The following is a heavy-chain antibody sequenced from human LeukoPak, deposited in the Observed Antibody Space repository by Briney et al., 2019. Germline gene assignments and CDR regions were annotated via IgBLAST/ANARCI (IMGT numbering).Heavy chain of an antibody. CDR1: GGSFSGYY. Sequence: ASETLSLTCAVYGGSFSGYYWSWIRQPPGKWLEWIGEINHSGSTNYNPSLKSRVTISVDTSKNQFSLKLSSVTAADTAVYYCARGNMLAAAGYGGQGTLVTVSS. V-gene: IGHV4-34*01. CDR2: INHSGST. D-gene: IGHD6-13*01. CDR3: ARGNMLAAAGY. J-gene: IGHJ4*02.